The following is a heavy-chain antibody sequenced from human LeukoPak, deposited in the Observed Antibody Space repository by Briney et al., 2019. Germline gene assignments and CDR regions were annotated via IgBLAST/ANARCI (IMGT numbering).Heavy chain of an antibody. CDR2: ISSSSSPI. J-gene: IGHJ5*01. CDR1: GFNFSTYS. CDR3: ARDLGYSSSWFWFDS. D-gene: IGHD6-13*01. V-gene: IGHV3-21*01. Sequence: GGSLRLSCAASGFNFSTYSMNWARQAPGKGLEWVSSISSSSSPIYYADSVKGRFTISRDNAKNSLFLQINSLRAEDTAVYYCARDLGYSSSWFWFDSWGQGTLVTVSS.